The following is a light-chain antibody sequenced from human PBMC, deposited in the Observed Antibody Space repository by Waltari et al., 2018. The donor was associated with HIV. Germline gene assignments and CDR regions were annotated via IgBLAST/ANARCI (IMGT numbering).Light chain of an antibody. CDR2: EDN. CDR1: TSATGNYKL. J-gene: IGLJ2*01. Sequence: QSALTQPASVSGSPGQSLTTPCSGTTSATGNYKLVSWYQLYPGKAPKLIIYEDNKRPSGISNRFSASKSADTASLTISGLQAEDEADYYCCAYAGGLEFGGGTKLTVL. CDR3: CAYAGGLE. V-gene: IGLV2-23*01.